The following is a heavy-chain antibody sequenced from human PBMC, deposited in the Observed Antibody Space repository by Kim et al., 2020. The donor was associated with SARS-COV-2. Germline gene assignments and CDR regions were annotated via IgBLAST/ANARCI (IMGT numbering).Heavy chain of an antibody. V-gene: IGHV3-23*01. D-gene: IGHD1-7*01. J-gene: IGHJ2*01. CDR1: GFTFSRYA. Sequence: GGSLRLSCAASGFTFSRYAMSWVRQAPGKGLEWVSTINDNGGSTYSADSVKGRFTISRDNSKNTLYLQMDSLRGEDTAVYYCAKDRGRELRNWCLDVWGRGTLVTVSS. CDR3: AKDRGRELRNWCLDV. CDR2: INDNGGST.